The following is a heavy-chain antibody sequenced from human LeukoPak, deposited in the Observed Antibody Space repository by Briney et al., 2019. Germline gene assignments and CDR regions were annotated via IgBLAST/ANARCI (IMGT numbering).Heavy chain of an antibody. V-gene: IGHV1-24*01. Sequence: GASVKVSCKVSGYTLTELSMHWVRQAPGKGLEWMGGFDPEDGKTIYAQKFQGRVTMTRDTSISTAYMELSRLRSDDTAVYYCASDNVRFLEWAPGYWGQGTLVTVSS. CDR1: GYTLTELS. J-gene: IGHJ4*02. CDR3: ASDNVRFLEWAPGY. D-gene: IGHD3-3*01. CDR2: FDPEDGKT.